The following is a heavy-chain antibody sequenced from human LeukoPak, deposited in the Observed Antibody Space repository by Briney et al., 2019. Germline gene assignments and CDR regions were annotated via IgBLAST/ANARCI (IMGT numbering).Heavy chain of an antibody. CDR3: ASSCSGGSCFYYFDY. Sequence: ASVKVSCKVSRYTLTGYYMHWVRQAPGQGLEWMGWINPNSGGTNYAQKFQGRVIMTRDTSISTAYMELSRLRSDDTAVYYCASSCSGGSCFYYFDYWGQGTLVTVSS. CDR2: INPNSGGT. D-gene: IGHD2-15*01. J-gene: IGHJ4*02. CDR1: RYTLTGYY. V-gene: IGHV1-2*02.